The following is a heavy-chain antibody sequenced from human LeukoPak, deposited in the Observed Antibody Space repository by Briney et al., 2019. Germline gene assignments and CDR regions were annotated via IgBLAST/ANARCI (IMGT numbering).Heavy chain of an antibody. D-gene: IGHD3-10*01. J-gene: IGHJ6*02. CDR2: ISGDGGST. Sequence: GGSLRLSCAASGFTSDDYAMHWVRQAPGKGLDWVSLISGDGGSTYYADSVKGRFTISRDNSKNSLYLQMNSLRTEDTALYYCAKDIGSGSHYGMDVWGQGTTVTVSS. V-gene: IGHV3-43*02. CDR1: GFTSDDYA. CDR3: AKDIGSGSHYGMDV.